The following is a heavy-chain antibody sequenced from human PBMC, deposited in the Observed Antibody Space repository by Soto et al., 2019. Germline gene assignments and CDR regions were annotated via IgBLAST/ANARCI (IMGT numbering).Heavy chain of an antibody. CDR3: ARGPPLGY. V-gene: IGHV4-34*01. Sequence: PSETLSLTCAVYGGSFSGYYWSWIRQPPGKGLEWIGEINHSGSTNYNPSLKSRVTISVDTSKNQFSLKLSSVTAADTAVYYCARGPPLGYRAQRTLDTGSS. CDR1: GGSFSGYY. CDR2: INHSGST. J-gene: IGHJ4*02.